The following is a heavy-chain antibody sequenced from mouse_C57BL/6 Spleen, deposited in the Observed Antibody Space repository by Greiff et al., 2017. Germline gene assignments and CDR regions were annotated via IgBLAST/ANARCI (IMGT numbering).Heavy chain of an antibody. CDR2: IYPGNSDT. CDR3: TRRTAQAAYYFDY. J-gene: IGHJ2*01. D-gene: IGHD3-2*02. Sequence: VQLQQSGTVLARPGASVKMSCKTSGYTFTSYWMHWVKQRPGQGLEWIGAIYPGNSDTSYNQKFKGKAKLTAVTSASTAYMELSSLTNEDSAVYYCTRRTAQAAYYFDYWGQGTTLTVSS. CDR1: GYTFTSYW. V-gene: IGHV1-5*01.